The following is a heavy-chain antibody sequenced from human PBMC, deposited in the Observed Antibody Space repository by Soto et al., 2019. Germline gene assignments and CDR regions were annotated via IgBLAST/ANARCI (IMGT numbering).Heavy chain of an antibody. V-gene: IGHV4-4*07. CDR3: GRESGETWDYEAS. CDR1: GGSISSYR. Sequence: QVQLQESGPGLVRPSETLSLTCTVSGGSISSYRWSWIRQPAGKGLEWIGRLNTYGNTHYNPSLKSRVTVSVDTSRNQFFLTLRSVTAAYSAVYHCGRESGETWDYEASWGQGTPVTVSS. D-gene: IGHD1-7*01. CDR2: LNTYGNT. J-gene: IGHJ5*02.